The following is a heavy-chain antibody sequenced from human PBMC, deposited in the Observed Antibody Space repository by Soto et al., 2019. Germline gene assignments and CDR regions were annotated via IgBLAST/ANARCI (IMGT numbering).Heavy chain of an antibody. V-gene: IGHV3-21*01. CDR3: ARDPGIAVAAHNWFDP. D-gene: IGHD6-19*01. CDR2: ISSSSSYI. J-gene: IGHJ5*02. Sequence: PGGSLRLSCAASGFTFSSYSMNWVRQAPGKGLEWVSSISSSSSYIYYADSVKGRFTISRDNAKNSLYLQMNSLRAEDTAVYYCARDPGIAVAAHNWFDPWGQGTLVTVSS. CDR1: GFTFSSYS.